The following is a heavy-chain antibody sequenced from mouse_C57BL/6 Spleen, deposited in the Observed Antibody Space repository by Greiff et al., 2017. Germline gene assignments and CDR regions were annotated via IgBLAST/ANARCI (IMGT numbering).Heavy chain of an antibody. CDR2: IDPSDSEP. CDR1: GYTFTSSW. J-gene: IGHJ2*01. V-gene: IGHV1-52*01. CDR3: ARSGRPDYFDY. Sequence: QVQLQQPGAELVRPGSSVKLSCKASGYTFTSSWMHWVKQRPIQGLEWIGNIDPSDSEPHYNQKFKDKATLTVDKSSSTAYMQLSSLTSEDSAVYYCARSGRPDYFDYWGQGTTLTVSS. D-gene: IGHD3-1*01.